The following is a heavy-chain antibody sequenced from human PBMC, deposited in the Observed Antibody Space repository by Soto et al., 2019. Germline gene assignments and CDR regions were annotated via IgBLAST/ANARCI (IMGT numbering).Heavy chain of an antibody. V-gene: IGHV3-74*01. D-gene: IGHD2-2*01. CDR3: AKRDVGAGYHH. J-gene: IGHJ1*01. Sequence: EVHLVESGGGLVQPGGSLRLSCTASGFIFSNYWIHWVRQAPGKGLVWVSRINNDGSSTDYVDSVKGRFTISRDNAKNTLYLQMNSLRAEDTAVYYCAKRDVGAGYHHRGQGTLVTVSS. CDR2: INNDGSST. CDR1: GFIFSNYW.